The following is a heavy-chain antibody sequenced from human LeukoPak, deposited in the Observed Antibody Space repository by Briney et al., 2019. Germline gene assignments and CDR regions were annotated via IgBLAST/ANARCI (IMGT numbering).Heavy chain of an antibody. D-gene: IGHD6-13*01. V-gene: IGHV3-53*01. Sequence: GGSLRLSCAATGLSVSSNFMSWVRQAPGKGLEWVSVIYGGGSTYYADSVKGRFTISRDNAKNSLYLQMNSLRAEDTAVYYCAREWAAGFDYWGQGTLVTVSS. CDR2: IYGGGST. J-gene: IGHJ4*02. CDR3: AREWAAGFDY. CDR1: GLSVSSNF.